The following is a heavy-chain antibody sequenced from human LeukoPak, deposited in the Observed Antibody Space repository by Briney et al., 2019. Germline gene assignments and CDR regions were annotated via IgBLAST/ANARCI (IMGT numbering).Heavy chain of an antibody. Sequence: QPGGSLRLSCAASGFTFSSYWMHWVRQAPGKGLVWVSRINSDGSSTSYADSVKGRFTISRDNAKNTLYLQMNSLRAEDTAVYYCATMIVVDPREDDAFDTWGQGTMVTVSS. J-gene: IGHJ3*02. CDR3: ATMIVVDPREDDAFDT. V-gene: IGHV3-74*01. CDR2: INSDGSST. D-gene: IGHD3-22*01. CDR1: GFTFSSYW.